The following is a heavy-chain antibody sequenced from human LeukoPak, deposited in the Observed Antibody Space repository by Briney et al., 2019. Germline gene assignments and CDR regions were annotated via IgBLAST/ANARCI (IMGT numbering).Heavy chain of an antibody. Sequence: GGSLRLSCAASGFTFNDYYTSWLRQAPGKGLEWLSYINIGGTNTHYADSVKGRFTISRDNAKKSLYLEMNNLRAEDTAVYYCATDGAGFDTWGQGVLVTVSS. CDR2: INIGGTNT. CDR3: ATDGAGFDT. V-gene: IGHV3-11*01. J-gene: IGHJ5*02. CDR1: GFTFNDYY.